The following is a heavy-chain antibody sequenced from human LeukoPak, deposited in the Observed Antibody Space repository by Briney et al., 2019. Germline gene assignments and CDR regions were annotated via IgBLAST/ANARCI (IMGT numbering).Heavy chain of an antibody. CDR3: ARGPLEYCSGGTCHSGRNWFDP. Sequence: GASVKVSCKASGYTFTGYYMHWVRQAPGQGLEWMGWINPNSGGTNYAQKFQGRVTMTRDTSISTVYMELRRLRYNDTAAYYCARGPLEYCSGGTCHSGRNWFDPWGQGTLVTVSS. CDR2: INPNSGGT. V-gene: IGHV1-2*02. J-gene: IGHJ5*02. D-gene: IGHD2-15*01. CDR1: GYTFTGYY.